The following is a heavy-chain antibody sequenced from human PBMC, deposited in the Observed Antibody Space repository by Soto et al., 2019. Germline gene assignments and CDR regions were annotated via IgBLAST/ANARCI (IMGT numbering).Heavy chain of an antibody. J-gene: IGHJ5*02. D-gene: IGHD2-15*01. V-gene: IGHV4-39*02. CDR1: GGSISSSSYY. Sequence: QLQLQESGPGLVKPSETLSLTCTVSGGSISSSSYYWGWIRQPPGKGLEWIGSIYYSGSTYYNPSLKSRVTISVDTSKNHFSLKLSSVTAADTAVYYCAREDIVVVVAATELSWFDPWGQGTLVTVSS. CDR2: IYYSGST. CDR3: AREDIVVVVAATELSWFDP.